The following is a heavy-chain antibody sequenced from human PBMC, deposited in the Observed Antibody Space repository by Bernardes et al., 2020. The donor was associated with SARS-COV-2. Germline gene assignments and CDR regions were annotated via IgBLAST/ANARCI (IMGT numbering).Heavy chain of an antibody. CDR1: GGSFSGNY. CDR2: IYTIGST. Sequence: WETLSLTCAVYGGSFSGNYRSWIRQPPGKGLEWIGEIYTIGSTNYNPSLKGRGTISLDTSENTFSLKLSSVTAADTAVYYCARGAWPGSREFSSWFDPWGQGTLVTVSS. J-gene: IGHJ5*02. D-gene: IGHD6-6*01. V-gene: IGHV4-34*01. CDR3: ARGAWPGSREFSSWFDP.